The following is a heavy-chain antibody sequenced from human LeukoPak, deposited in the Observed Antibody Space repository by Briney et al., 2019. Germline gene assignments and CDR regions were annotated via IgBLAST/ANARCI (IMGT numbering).Heavy chain of an antibody. CDR2: FDPEDGET. CDR1: GYTLTELS. V-gene: IGHV1-24*01. Sequence: GASVKVSCKVSGYTLTELSMHWVRQAPGKGLEWMGGFDPEDGETIYAQKFQGRVTMTEDTSTDTAYMELSSLRSDDTAVYFCARTPLGRWELLGDYWGQGTLVTVSS. J-gene: IGHJ4*02. CDR3: ARTPLGRWELLGDY. D-gene: IGHD1-26*01.